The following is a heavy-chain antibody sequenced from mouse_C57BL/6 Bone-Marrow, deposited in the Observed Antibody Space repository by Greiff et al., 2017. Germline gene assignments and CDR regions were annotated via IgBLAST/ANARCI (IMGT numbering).Heavy chain of an antibody. Sequence: EVQLQQSGPVLVKPGASVKMSCKASGYTFTDYYMNWVKQSHGKSLEWIGVINPYNGGTSYNQQFKGKATLTVHKSSSTAYMELNSLTSEDSAVYYCARDTTVVANAMYYWGQGTSVTGSS. CDR1: GYTFTDYY. CDR2: INPYNGGT. J-gene: IGHJ4*01. CDR3: ARDTTVVANAMYY. D-gene: IGHD1-1*01. V-gene: IGHV1-19*01.